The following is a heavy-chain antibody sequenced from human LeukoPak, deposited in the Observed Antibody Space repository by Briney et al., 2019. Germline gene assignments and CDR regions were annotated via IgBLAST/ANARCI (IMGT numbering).Heavy chain of an antibody. J-gene: IGHJ4*02. CDR2: ISAYNGNT. Sequence: ASVKVSCKASGYTFTSYGITWVRQAPGQGLEWMGWISAYNGNTNYAQKLQGRVTMTTDTSTSTAYMELRSLRSDDTAVYYCARDTLHSSGWYGFDYWGQGTLVTVSS. D-gene: IGHD6-19*01. CDR3: ARDTLHSSGWYGFDY. CDR1: GYTFTSYG. V-gene: IGHV1-18*01.